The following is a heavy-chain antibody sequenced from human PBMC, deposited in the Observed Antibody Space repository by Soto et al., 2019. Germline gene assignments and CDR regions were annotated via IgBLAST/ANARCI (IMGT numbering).Heavy chain of an antibody. V-gene: IGHV3-30-3*01. CDR1: GFTFSSYA. CDR2: ISYDGSNK. D-gene: IGHD6-13*01. J-gene: IGHJ5*02. CDR3: ARLASSWYENWFDT. Sequence: QVQLVESGGGVVQPGRSLRLSCAASGFTFSSYAMHWVRQAPGKGLEWVAVISYDGSNKYYADSVKGLFTISRDNSKNTLYLQMNSLRAEDTAVYYCARLASSWYENWFDTWGQGTLVTVSS.